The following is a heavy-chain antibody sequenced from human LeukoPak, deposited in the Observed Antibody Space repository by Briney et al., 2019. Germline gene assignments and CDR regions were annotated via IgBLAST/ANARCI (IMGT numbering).Heavy chain of an antibody. Sequence: PGGSLRLSCAASGFTFSSYGMHWVRQAPGKGLEWVAVISYDGSNKYYADSVKGRFTTSRDNSKNTLYLQMNSLRAEDTAVYYCAKDLSSVAGSYYYYYGMDVWGQGTTVTVSS. CDR2: ISYDGSNK. CDR3: AKDLSSVAGSYYYYYGMDV. J-gene: IGHJ6*02. D-gene: IGHD6-19*01. CDR1: GFTFSSYG. V-gene: IGHV3-30*18.